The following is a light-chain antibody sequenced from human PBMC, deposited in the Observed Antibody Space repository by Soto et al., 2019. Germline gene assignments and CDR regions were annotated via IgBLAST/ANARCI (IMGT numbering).Light chain of an antibody. J-gene: IGLJ2*01. V-gene: IGLV1-40*01. CDR3: QSYDSSLSVV. CDR2: GNS. Sequence: QPVLTQPPSVSGAPGQRVTISCTGSSSNIGAGYDVHWYQQLPGTAPKLLIYGNSNRPSEVPDRFSGSKSGTSASLAITGLQAEDEADYYCQSYDSSLSVVFGGGTKVTVL. CDR1: SSNIGAGYD.